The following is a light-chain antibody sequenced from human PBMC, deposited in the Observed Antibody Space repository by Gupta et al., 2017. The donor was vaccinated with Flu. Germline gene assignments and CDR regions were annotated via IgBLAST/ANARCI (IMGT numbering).Light chain of an antibody. CDR3: HSFTTSTTRV. CDR2: EVS. Sequence: QSALTQPASMSGSPGQSITIFCSGTSNDVGAFDRVSWYQHHPGNAPKLIIYEVSNRPSGVSNRFSGSKSGNTASLTISGLQAEDEADYYCHSFTTSTTRVFGGGTKLTVL. CDR1: SNDVGAFDR. J-gene: IGLJ3*02. V-gene: IGLV2-14*01.